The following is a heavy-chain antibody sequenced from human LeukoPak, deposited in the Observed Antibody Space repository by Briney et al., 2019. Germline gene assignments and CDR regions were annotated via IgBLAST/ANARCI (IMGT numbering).Heavy chain of an antibody. Sequence: GGSLRLSCEASGFTFSSYSMNWVRQAPGKGLEWLSYIRSSTSTLYYGDSVKGRFTISTDTAKNSLYLQMNSLRAEDTTVYYCARDYRYGFDIWGRGTMVTVSS. CDR3: ARDYRYGFDI. CDR2: IRSSTSTL. V-gene: IGHV3-48*01. J-gene: IGHJ3*02. D-gene: IGHD3-16*02. CDR1: GFTFSSYS.